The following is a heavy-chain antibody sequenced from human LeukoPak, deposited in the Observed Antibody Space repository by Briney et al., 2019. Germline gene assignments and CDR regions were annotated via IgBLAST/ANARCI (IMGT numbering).Heavy chain of an antibody. D-gene: IGHD2-2*01. Sequence: GGSLRLSCAASGFTFSNYWMSWVRQAPGKGLEWVANIKQNGGEKYYVDSVKGRFTISRDNAKNSLYLQMNSLRAEDTAVYYCARDWGYCSGASCYADFDSWGQGTLVTVSS. V-gene: IGHV3-7*03. J-gene: IGHJ4*02. CDR2: IKQNGGEK. CDR1: GFTFSNYW. CDR3: ARDWGYCSGASCYADFDS.